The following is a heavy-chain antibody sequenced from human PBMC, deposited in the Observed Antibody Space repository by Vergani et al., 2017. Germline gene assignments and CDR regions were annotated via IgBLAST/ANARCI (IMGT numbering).Heavy chain of an antibody. V-gene: IGHV3-23*04. CDR3: AMGSSCRGYCSSPQLHFDD. CDR2: ISGSGGST. Sequence: EVQLVESGGGLVQPGGSLKLSCAASGFTFSSYAMSWVRQAPGKGLEWVSAISGSGGSTYYADSVKGRFTISRDNSKNTLYLQMNSLRAEDTAVYYCAMGSSCRGYCSSPQLHFDDGGQGTLVTVS. CDR1: GFTFSSYA. J-gene: IGHJ4*02. D-gene: IGHD2-2*01.